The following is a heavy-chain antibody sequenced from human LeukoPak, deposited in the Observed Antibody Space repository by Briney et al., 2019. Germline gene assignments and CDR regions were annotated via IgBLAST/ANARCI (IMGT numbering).Heavy chain of an antibody. D-gene: IGHD3-22*01. V-gene: IGHV3-23*01. Sequence: GSLRLPFAASGFTFRSYVLSWVRQAPGKGLGWVPAICGGGGRTYYADSVKGRFTISRDNSKNTLYLQMNSLRAEDTAVYYCAKGTGYCDSSGYDPFDIWGQGTMVTVSS. CDR1: GFTFRSYV. CDR3: AKGTGYCDSSGYDPFDI. CDR2: ICGGGGRT. J-gene: IGHJ3*02.